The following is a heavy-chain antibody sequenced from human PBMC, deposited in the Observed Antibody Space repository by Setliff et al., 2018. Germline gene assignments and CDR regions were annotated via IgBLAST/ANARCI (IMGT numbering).Heavy chain of an antibody. CDR3: ALYDYGDYGMGIDAFDI. CDR1: GYTFTSHY. D-gene: IGHD4-17*01. Sequence: ASVKVSCKASGYTFTSHYMHWVRQAPGQRLEWMGWINGGNGNTKYLEKFQGRVTFTRDTSASTAYMEVRSLRSDDTAVYYCALYDYGDYGMGIDAFDIWGQGTMVTVSS. V-gene: IGHV1-3*01. CDR2: INGGNGNT. J-gene: IGHJ3*02.